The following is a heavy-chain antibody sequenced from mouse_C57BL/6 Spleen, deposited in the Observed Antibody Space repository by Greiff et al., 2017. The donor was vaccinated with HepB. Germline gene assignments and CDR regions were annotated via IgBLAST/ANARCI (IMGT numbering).Heavy chain of an antibody. J-gene: IGHJ2*01. CDR3: TRKTLITTVVATYPFDY. Sequence: VQLQQSGAELVKPGASVKISCKASGYAFSSYWMNWVKQRPVHGLEWIGAIDPETGGTAYNQKFKGKAILTADKSSSTAYMELRSLTSEDSAVYYCTRKTLITTVVATYPFDYWGQGTTLTVSS. D-gene: IGHD1-1*01. CDR2: IDPETGGT. V-gene: IGHV1-15*01. CDR1: GYAFSSYW.